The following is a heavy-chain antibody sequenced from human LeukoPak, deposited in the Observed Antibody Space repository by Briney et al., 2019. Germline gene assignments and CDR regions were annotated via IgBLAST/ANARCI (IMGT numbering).Heavy chain of an antibody. Sequence: GGSLRLSCAASGFTFSRFSMHWVREAPGKGLLWVSRINNGGTGTNYADSVKGRFTISRDNAKNTLYLQMSSLRAEDTAVYYCVQSGGMDVWGQGTTVTVSS. CDR2: INNGGTGT. CDR1: GFTFSRFS. J-gene: IGHJ6*02. CDR3: VQSGGMDV. V-gene: IGHV3-74*01.